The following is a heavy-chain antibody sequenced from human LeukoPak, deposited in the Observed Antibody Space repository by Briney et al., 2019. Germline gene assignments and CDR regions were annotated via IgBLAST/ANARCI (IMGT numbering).Heavy chain of an antibody. CDR1: GGSFSGYY. J-gene: IGHJ4*02. D-gene: IGHD3-10*01. CDR3: ARRHYYGSGSYYFGY. Sequence: SETLSLTCAVYGGSFSGYYWSWIRQPPGKGLEWIGEINHSGSTNYHPSLKSRVTISVDTSKNQFSLKLSSVTAADTAVHYCARRHYYGSGSYYFGYWGQGTLVTVSS. V-gene: IGHV4-34*01. CDR2: INHSGST.